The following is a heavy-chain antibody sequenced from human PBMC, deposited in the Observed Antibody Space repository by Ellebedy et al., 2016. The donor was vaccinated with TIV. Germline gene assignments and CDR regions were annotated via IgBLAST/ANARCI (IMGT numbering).Heavy chain of an antibody. CDR3: ARDPISVGSSSWFLSPFDL. Sequence: ASVKVSCKASGYTFTGYYMHWVRQAPGQGLEWMGWINPNSGGTNYAQKLQGRVTMTTDTSTSTAYMELRSLRSDDTAVYYCARDPISVGSSSWFLSPFDLWGRGTLVTVSS. CDR2: INPNSGGT. D-gene: IGHD6-13*01. J-gene: IGHJ2*01. CDR1: GYTFTGYY. V-gene: IGHV1-2*02.